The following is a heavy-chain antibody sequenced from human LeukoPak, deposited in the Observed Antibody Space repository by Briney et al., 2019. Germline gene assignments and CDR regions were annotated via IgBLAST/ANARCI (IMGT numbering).Heavy chain of an antibody. CDR3: ARDGRTYCSSSSCIYYFYYYMDV. V-gene: IGHV3-7*01. CDR1: GFTFSNYC. Sequence: GGSLRLSCAASGFTFSNYCMSWVRQAPGKGLEWVANIQQDGSEKYYVDSVKGRFPLSRDTAENSLYLKMSSLRGEDTAVYYCARDGRTYCSSSSCIYYFYYYMDVWGKGTTVTAS. J-gene: IGHJ6*03. CDR2: IQQDGSEK. D-gene: IGHD2-2*01.